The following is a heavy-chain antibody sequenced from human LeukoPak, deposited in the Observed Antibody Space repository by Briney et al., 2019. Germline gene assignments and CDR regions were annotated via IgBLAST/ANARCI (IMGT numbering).Heavy chain of an antibody. J-gene: IGHJ4*02. CDR2: INPRDESI. CDR3: AGELIGGGKAFDY. V-gene: IGHV1-46*01. Sequence: ASVKISCKASEYTIRNYYMHWVRQAPGQGLEWMGLINPRDESIDYAQNLEGRVTVTRDTSTSTVYLELTSLRSDDTAVYYCAGELIGGGKAFDYWGQGTLVIVSS. CDR1: EYTIRNYY. D-gene: IGHD4-23*01.